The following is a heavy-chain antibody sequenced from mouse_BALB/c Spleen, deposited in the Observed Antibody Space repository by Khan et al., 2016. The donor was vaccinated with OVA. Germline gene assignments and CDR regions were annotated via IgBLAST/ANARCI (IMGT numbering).Heavy chain of an antibody. CDR2: INPSTGYT. V-gene: IGHV1-7*01. CDR1: GYTFINYW. J-gene: IGHJ2*01. D-gene: IGHD1-1*01. CDR3: ARRGLRGDFDD. Sequence: QVRLQQSGAELAKPGASVKMSCKASGYTFINYWILWVKQRPGQGLEWIGYINPSTGYTEYHQNFKDKAPLTADQSSSTAYMQLSSLTSEDSAVYYCARRGLRGDFDDWGQGTTLTVSS.